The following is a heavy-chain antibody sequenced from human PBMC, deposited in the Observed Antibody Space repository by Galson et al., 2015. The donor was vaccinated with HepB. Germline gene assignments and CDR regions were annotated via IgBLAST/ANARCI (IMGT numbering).Heavy chain of an antibody. CDR1: GFTFSSYG. CDR2: ISSDGSEE. V-gene: IGHV3-30*18. CDR3: AKDPPTDYGDLFDY. Sequence: SLRLSCAASGFTFSSYGMHWVRQAPGKGLEWVALISSDGSEENYADPVKGRFTISRDNSMDTLYLQMANVRAEDTAVYYCAKDPPTDYGDLFDYWGQGTLVTVSS. D-gene: IGHD4-17*01. J-gene: IGHJ4*02.